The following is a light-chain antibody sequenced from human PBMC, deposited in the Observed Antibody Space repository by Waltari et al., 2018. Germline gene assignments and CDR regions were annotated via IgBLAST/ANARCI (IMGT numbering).Light chain of an antibody. CDR3: LQYTGNVWT. Sequence: DIQMTQSPSILSASVGDRVTITCRASESISSWLAWYQQKLGKAPKLLIYQASRLQSGVPSRFSASGSGREFTLTISGLQPDDFASYYCLQYTGNVWTFGQGTKVEVQ. V-gene: IGKV1-5*03. CDR1: ESISSW. CDR2: QAS. J-gene: IGKJ1*01.